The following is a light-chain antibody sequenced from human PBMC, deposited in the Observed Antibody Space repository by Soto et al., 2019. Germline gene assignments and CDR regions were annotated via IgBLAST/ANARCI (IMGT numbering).Light chain of an antibody. J-gene: IGKJ1*01. CDR2: DAS. CDR3: QQRTDRPPWT. CDR1: QSIGLA. Sequence: EIVLTQSPATLSLSPGERATISCRASQSIGLAIAWYQHKPGQAPRLLIFDASQRATGIPARFRGSGSGTVFTLSISSLEPEDFAVYYCQQRTDRPPWTFGQGTKVESK. V-gene: IGKV3-11*01.